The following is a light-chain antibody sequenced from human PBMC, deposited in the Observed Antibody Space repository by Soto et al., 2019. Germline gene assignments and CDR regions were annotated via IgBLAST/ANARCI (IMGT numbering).Light chain of an antibody. CDR3: QQYGSSLSIT. J-gene: IGKJ5*01. CDR1: RSLDSGQ. CDR2: DAF. V-gene: IGKV3-20*01. Sequence: EIVLTQSPVTLSLSPGESATLSCSASRSLDSGQLAWYQQKVGRAPRLLIHDAFIRATGIPDRFSGSGSGTDFTLTIARLEPEDFAVYYCQQYGSSLSITFGQGTRLEIK.